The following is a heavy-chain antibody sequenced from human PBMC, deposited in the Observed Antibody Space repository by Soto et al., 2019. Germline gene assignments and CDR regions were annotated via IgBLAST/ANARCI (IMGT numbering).Heavy chain of an antibody. CDR1: GFTFSSYG. Sequence: QVQLVESGGGVVQPGRSLRLSCAASGFTFSSYGMHWVRQAPGKGLEWVAVIWYDGSNKYYADSVKGRFTISRDNSKNTLYLQMNSLRAEDTAVYYCARLTIAAAGTYGMDVWGQGTTVTVSS. D-gene: IGHD6-13*01. CDR3: ARLTIAAAGTYGMDV. CDR2: IWYDGSNK. J-gene: IGHJ6*02. V-gene: IGHV3-33*01.